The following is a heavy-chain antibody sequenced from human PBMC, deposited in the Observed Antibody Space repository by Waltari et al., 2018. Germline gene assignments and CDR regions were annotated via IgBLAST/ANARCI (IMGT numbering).Heavy chain of an antibody. CDR2: IYWNDDK. D-gene: IGHD3-3*01. Sequence: QITLKESGPTPVKPTQTLTLTCTFSGFSLSSSGVGVGWIRQPPGQALEWLALIYWNDDKRYSPSLKSRLTITKDTSKNQVVLTMTNMDPVDTATYYCAHSDLDFWSGPPSLGMDVWGQGTTVTVSS. J-gene: IGHJ6*02. V-gene: IGHV2-5*01. CDR1: GFSLSSSGVG. CDR3: AHSDLDFWSGPPSLGMDV.